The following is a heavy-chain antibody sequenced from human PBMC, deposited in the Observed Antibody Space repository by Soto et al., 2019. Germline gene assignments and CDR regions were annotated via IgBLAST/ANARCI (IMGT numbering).Heavy chain of an antibody. D-gene: IGHD4-17*01. J-gene: IGHJ4*02. CDR2: ISAYNGNT. V-gene: IGHV1-18*01. CDR3: ARVTTMETGSY. CDR1: GYTFTSYG. Sequence: QVQLVQSGAEVKKPGASVKVSCKASGYTFTSYGISWVRQAPGQGLEWMGWISAYNGNTNYAQKLQGRVTMTTDTSTITAFMQLMSLRPDYTAVYYCARVTTMETGSYWGQGTLVSVSS.